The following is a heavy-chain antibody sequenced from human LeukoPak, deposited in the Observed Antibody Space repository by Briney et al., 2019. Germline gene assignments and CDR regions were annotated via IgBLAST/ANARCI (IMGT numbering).Heavy chain of an antibody. CDR3: ARVGTWGAFDI. CDR2: ISSSGSTI. V-gene: IGHV3-48*03. CDR1: GFTFCSYE. J-gene: IGHJ3*02. D-gene: IGHD1-14*01. Sequence: QPGGSLRLSCAASGFTFCSYEMNWVRQAPGKGLEWVSYISSSGSTIYYADSVKGRFTISRDNAKNSLYLQMNSLRAEDTAVYYCARVGTWGAFDIWGQGTMVTVSS.